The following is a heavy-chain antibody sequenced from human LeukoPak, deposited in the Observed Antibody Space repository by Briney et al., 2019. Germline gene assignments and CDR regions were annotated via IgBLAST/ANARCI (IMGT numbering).Heavy chain of an antibody. D-gene: IGHD2-15*01. Sequence: TLSLTCTVSGGSISSGSYYWSWIRQPAGKGLEWIGRIYTSGSTNYNPSLKSRVTISVDTSKNQFSLKLSSVTAADTAVYYCAREVAWFEDIVVVVAATNWFDPWDQGTLVTVSS. V-gene: IGHV4-61*02. J-gene: IGHJ5*02. CDR3: AREVAWFEDIVVVVAATNWFDP. CDR2: IYTSGST. CDR1: GGSISSGSYY.